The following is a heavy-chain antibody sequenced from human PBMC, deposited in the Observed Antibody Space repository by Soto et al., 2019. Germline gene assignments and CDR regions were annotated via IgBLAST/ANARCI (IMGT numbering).Heavy chain of an antibody. CDR3: ARGGGAVAGTMDY. J-gene: IGHJ4*02. Sequence: QVQLVQSGAEVKKPGSAVKVSCKASGGTFSSYTISWVRQAPGQGLEWMGRIIPILGIANYAQKFQGRVTITADKSTSTAYMELRSLRSEDTAVYYCARGGGAVAGTMDYWGQGTLVTVSS. CDR2: IIPILGIA. D-gene: IGHD6-19*01. V-gene: IGHV1-69*02. CDR1: GGTFSSYT.